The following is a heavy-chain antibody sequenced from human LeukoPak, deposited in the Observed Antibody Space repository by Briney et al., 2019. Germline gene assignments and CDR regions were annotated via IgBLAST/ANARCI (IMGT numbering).Heavy chain of an antibody. CDR3: ARAGSTIPYFDY. Sequence: GGSLRLSCAASGFTVSSNYMSWVRQAPGKGLEWVSVIYSGGSTYYADSVKGRFTISRDNSKNTLYLQVNSLRAEDTAVYYCARAGSTIPYFDYWGQGTLVTVSS. D-gene: IGHD2-2*01. J-gene: IGHJ4*02. V-gene: IGHV3-66*01. CDR1: GFTVSSNY. CDR2: IYSGGST.